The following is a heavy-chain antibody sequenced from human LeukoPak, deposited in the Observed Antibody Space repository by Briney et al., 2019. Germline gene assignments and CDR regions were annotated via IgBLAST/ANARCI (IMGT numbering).Heavy chain of an antibody. CDR2: IYPGDSDT. CDR1: GYSFPSYS. CDR3: ARVYCGSFHWFDP. Sequence: GESPKISCNGSGYSFPSYSLGWVRQMPGKGLELIGIIYPGDSDTRYTPSFQGQDPISADDSITTPHLQWRSLQASDSPLFCCARVYCGSFHWFDPWRQGTLVSV. V-gene: IGHV5-51*01. J-gene: IGHJ5*02. D-gene: IGHD1-26*01.